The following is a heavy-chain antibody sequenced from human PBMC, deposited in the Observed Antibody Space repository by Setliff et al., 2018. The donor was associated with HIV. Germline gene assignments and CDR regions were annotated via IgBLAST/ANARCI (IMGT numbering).Heavy chain of an antibody. CDR1: GFSFSDYY. D-gene: IGHD3-3*01. J-gene: IGHJ5*02. V-gene: IGHV3-11*04. Sequence: GGSLRLSCAASGFSFSDYYMSWIRQAPGKGLEWVSHISSSGSTIYYADSVKGRFTISRDNAKNSLYLQMNSLRAEDTAVYYCARGNYNFWSGSNWFDPWGQGTLVTVSS. CDR3: ARGNYNFWSGSNWFDP. CDR2: ISSSGSTI.